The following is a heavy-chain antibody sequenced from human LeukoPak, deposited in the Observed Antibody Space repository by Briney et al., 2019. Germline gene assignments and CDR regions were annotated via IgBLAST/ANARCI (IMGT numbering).Heavy chain of an antibody. CDR1: GFTFSHYS. V-gene: IGHV3-21*01. Sequence: GGSLRLSCAASGFTFSHYSMNWVRQAPGKGLEWVSSISSAAAYMYYADSVKGRFTISRDNSKNSLYLQLNTLRAEDTAVYYCARQGRTGELDYWGQGTLVTVSS. CDR2: ISSAAAYM. J-gene: IGHJ4*02. CDR3: ARQGRTGELDY. D-gene: IGHD2-8*02.